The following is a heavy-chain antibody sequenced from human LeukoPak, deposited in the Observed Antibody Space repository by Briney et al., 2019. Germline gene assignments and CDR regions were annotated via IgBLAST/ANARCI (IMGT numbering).Heavy chain of an antibody. Sequence: SETLSLTCSVSGGSISSSSYYWGWIRQPPGKGLEWIGSMYYSGSTYYNPSLKSRVTISINTSKNQFSLKLSSVTAADTAVYYCARTSWAMLPNWFDPWGQGTLVTVSS. J-gene: IGHJ5*02. D-gene: IGHD2-2*01. CDR1: GGSISSSSYY. CDR3: ARTSWAMLPNWFDP. V-gene: IGHV4-39*01. CDR2: MYYSGST.